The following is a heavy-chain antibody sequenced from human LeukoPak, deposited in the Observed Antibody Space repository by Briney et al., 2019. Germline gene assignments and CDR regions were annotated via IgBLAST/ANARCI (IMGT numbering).Heavy chain of an antibody. D-gene: IGHD2-2*01. CDR1: GFTFSSYG. Sequence: GGSLRLSCAASGFTFSSYGIHWVRQAPGKGLEWVAVISYDGSNKYYADSVKGRFTTSRDNSKNTLYLQMNSLRAEDTAVHYCAKGEGTDIVVVPACSYGMDVWGKGTTVTVSA. V-gene: IGHV3-30*18. CDR2: ISYDGSNK. CDR3: AKGEGTDIVVVPACSYGMDV. J-gene: IGHJ6*04.